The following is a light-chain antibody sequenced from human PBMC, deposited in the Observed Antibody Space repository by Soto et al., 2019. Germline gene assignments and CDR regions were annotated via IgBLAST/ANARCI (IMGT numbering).Light chain of an antibody. V-gene: IGKV3-20*01. CDR3: QQYGVHRVT. CDR1: QSVSSSY. CDR2: GAS. J-gene: IGKJ4*01. Sequence: EIVLTQSPGTLSSSPGERATLSCRASQSVSSSYLAWYQQKPGQAPRLLIYGASSRATGIPDRFSGSGSGTDFTLTISRLEPVDFAVYYCQQYGVHRVTFGGGTKVEIK.